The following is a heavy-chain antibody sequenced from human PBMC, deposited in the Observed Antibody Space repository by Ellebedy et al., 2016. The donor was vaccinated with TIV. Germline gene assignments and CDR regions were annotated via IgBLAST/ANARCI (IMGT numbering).Heavy chain of an antibody. J-gene: IGHJ6*02. CDR1: GGSVSSGSYY. CDR2: INHSGST. V-gene: IGHV4-39*07. Sequence: SETLSLXXTVSGGSVSSGSYYWSWIRQPPGKGLEWIGEINHSGSTNYNPSLKSRVTISVDTSKNQFSLKLSSVTAADTAVYYCARGPIYDFWSGYYMFYGMDVWGQGTTVTVSS. D-gene: IGHD3-3*01. CDR3: ARGPIYDFWSGYYMFYGMDV.